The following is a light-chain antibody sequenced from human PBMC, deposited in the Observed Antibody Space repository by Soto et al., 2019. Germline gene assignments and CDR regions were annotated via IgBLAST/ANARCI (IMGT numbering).Light chain of an antibody. CDR3: QQQGS. CDR1: RSLSSSY. J-gene: IGKJ2*01. Sequence: EIVLTQSPGTLSLSPGERATLSCRASRSLSSSYVVWYQQKPGQAPRLLIYAASRRATGIPDRFSGSGSATDYTLTISKLEPEDFAVYYCQQQGSFGQGTKLVIK. V-gene: IGKV3-20*01. CDR2: AAS.